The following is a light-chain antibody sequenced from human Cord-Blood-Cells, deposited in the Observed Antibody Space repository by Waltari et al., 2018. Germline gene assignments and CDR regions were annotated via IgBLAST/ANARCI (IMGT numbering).Light chain of an antibody. J-gene: IGLJ2*01. CDR3: HGWDSSTVV. CDR1: KLGDKY. CDR2: QDS. V-gene: IGLV3-1*01. Sequence: SYEMTQPPSVSVSPGQTASITCSGDKLGDKYACWYQQKPGQSPGLVIDQDSKRPSGFPERFSCSDSVNTATLTISGTRAMCEADYYWHGWDSSTVVCGGGTMLTVL.